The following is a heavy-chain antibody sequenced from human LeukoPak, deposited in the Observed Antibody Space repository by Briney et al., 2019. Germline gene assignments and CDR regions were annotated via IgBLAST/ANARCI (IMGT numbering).Heavy chain of an antibody. CDR3: ARDRYYGSGSYWRYFDY. CDR1: GYTFTSYG. Sequence: ASVKVSCKASGYTFTSYGISWVRQAPGQGPEWMGWISAYNGNTNYAQKFQGRVTMTTDTSTSIAYMEVRSLRSDDTAVYYCARDRYYGSGSYWRYFDYWGQGTLVTVSS. J-gene: IGHJ4*02. CDR2: ISAYNGNT. V-gene: IGHV1-18*04. D-gene: IGHD3-10*01.